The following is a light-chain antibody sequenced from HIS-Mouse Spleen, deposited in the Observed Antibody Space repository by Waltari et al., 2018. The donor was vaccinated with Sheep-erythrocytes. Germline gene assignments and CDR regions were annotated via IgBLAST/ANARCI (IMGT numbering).Light chain of an antibody. CDR2: DVS. V-gene: IGLV2-11*01. CDR1: SSDVGGYNY. CDR3: CSYAGSYTFVV. Sequence: QSALTQPRSVSGSPGPSVTISCPGTSSDVGGYNYVSWYQQHPGKAPKLMIYDVSKRPSGVPDRFSGSNSGNTASLTISGLQAEDEADYYCCSYAGSYTFVVFGGGTKLTVL. J-gene: IGLJ2*01.